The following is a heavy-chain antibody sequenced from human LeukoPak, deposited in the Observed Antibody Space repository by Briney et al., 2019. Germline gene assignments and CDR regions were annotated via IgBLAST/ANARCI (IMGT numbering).Heavy chain of an antibody. Sequence: PGGSLRLSCAASGFTFRSYSMNWVRQAPGKGLEWVASISYTGDVIYYGESVKGRFTISRDNVKDSLNLQMNTLRAEDTAMYYCARGWGITVTASFDSWGQGTMVIVSS. CDR1: GFTFRSYS. CDR3: ARGWGITVTASFDS. CDR2: ISYTGDVI. V-gene: IGHV3-21*01. D-gene: IGHD2-21*02. J-gene: IGHJ4*02.